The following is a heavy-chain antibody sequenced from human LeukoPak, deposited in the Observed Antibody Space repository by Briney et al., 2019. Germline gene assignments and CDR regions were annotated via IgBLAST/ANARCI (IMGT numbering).Heavy chain of an antibody. Sequence: ASVKVFCKALAYTFTDYYMHWVRQAPRQGVEGMGWINGNSGDTKYEQKFQGRVTMTRDTSISTAYMELSRLRSDDTAIYYCASVQTTGLLEWLYWGQGALVTVSS. CDR1: AYTFTDYY. CDR3: ASVQTTGLLEWLY. D-gene: IGHD3-3*01. V-gene: IGHV1-2*02. CDR2: INGNSGDT. J-gene: IGHJ4*02.